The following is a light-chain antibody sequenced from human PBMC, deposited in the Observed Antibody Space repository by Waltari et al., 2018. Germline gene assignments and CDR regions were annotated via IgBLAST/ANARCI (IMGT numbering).Light chain of an antibody. J-gene: IGLJ3*02. CDR1: SSTIGTNH. Sequence: QSVMTQPPSASGTPGQRVTISCSGSSSTIGTNHVYWYQQLPGAAPKLLIYRNNQRPSGVPDRFSVSKSGTSASLAISGLRSEDEADYYCGGWDDSLNGWVFGGGTKLTVL. CDR2: RNN. CDR3: GGWDDSLNGWV. V-gene: IGLV1-47*01.